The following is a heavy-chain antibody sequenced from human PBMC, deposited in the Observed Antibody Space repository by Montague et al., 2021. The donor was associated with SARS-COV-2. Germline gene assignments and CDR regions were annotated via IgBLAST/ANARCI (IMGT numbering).Heavy chain of an antibody. Sequence: TLSLTCTVSGGSIRSGSYYWSWIQQPAGKGLEWIGRIYSSGSTNYNPSLKSRVTMSVDTSKNQFSLKVSPVTAADTAVYYCARDYGDYSYYYGLDVWGQGTTVTVSS. V-gene: IGHV4-61*02. D-gene: IGHD4-17*01. CDR3: ARDYGDYSYYYGLDV. CDR2: IYSSGST. CDR1: GGSIRSGSYY. J-gene: IGHJ6*02.